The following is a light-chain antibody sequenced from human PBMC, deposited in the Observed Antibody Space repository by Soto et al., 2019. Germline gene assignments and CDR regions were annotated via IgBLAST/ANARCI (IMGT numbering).Light chain of an antibody. CDR1: SSNIGAGYD. CDR2: ANN. Sequence: QSVLTQPPSVSGAPGQRVTISCTGSSSNIGAGYDVHWYQQLPGTAPKLLIYANNIRPSGVPGRFSGSKSGISASLAITGLQAEDEADYYCQSYDSSLSGYVFGTGTKVTVL. CDR3: QSYDSSLSGYV. J-gene: IGLJ1*01. V-gene: IGLV1-40*01.